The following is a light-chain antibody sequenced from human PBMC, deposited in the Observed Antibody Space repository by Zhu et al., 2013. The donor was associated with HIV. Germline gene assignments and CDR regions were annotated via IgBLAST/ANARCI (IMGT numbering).Light chain of an antibody. Sequence: QSLLTQPPSVSAAPGQRVTISCSGDISNIGKNSVSWYQHFPGTAPKLLIFDNDKRPSGIPDRFSGSKSGASAILDITGLQTGDGADYYCGTWDSSLSAGVFGGGTKVTVL. CDR2: DND. CDR3: GTWDSSLSAGV. V-gene: IGLV1-51*01. J-gene: IGLJ3*02. CDR1: ISNIGKNS.